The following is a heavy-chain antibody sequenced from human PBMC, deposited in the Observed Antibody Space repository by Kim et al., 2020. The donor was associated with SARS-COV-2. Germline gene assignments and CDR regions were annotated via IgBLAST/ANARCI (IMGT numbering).Heavy chain of an antibody. Sequence: SETLSLTCTVSGGSISSYYWSWIRQPPGKGLEWIGNIYYSGSTNYNPSLKSRVPISVDTSKNQFSLKLSSVTAADPAAYYCSREVRGVNYSGMDVWGQG. J-gene: IGHJ6*02. D-gene: IGHD3-10*01. CDR3: SREVRGVNYSGMDV. V-gene: IGHV4-59*01. CDR2: IYYSGST. CDR1: GGSISSYY.